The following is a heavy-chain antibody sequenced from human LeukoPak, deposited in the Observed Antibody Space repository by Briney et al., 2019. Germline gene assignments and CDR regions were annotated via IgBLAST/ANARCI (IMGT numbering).Heavy chain of an antibody. V-gene: IGHV4-31*03. CDR1: GGSISSGGYY. CDR3: ARDFSRVPDY. J-gene: IGHJ4*02. CDR2: IYYSGST. Sequence: SQTLSLTCTVSGGSISSGGYYWSWIRQHPGKGLEWIGYIYYSGSTYYNPSLKSRVTISVDTSKTQFSLKLSSVTAADTAVYYCARDFSRVPDYWGQGTLVTVSS. D-gene: IGHD2-2*01.